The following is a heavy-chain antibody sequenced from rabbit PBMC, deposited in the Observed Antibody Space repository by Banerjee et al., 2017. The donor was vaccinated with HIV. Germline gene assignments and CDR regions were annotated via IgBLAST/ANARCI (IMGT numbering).Heavy chain of an antibody. CDR3: VRSGYAGYGYAVNL. J-gene: IGHJ4*01. D-gene: IGHD6-1*01. Sequence: GGDLVKPGASLTLTCTASGFSFSSSYYMCWVRQAPGKGLEWIACIYAGSSGSTYYASWVNGRFTISSHNAQNTLYLQLNSLTAADTATYFCVRSGYAGYGYAVNLWGQGTLVTVS. V-gene: IGHV1S40*01. CDR1: GFSFSSSYY. CDR2: IYAGSSGST.